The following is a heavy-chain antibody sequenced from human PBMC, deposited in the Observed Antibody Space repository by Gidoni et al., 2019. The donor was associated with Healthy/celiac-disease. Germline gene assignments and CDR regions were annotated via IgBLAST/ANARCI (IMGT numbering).Heavy chain of an antibody. J-gene: IGHJ5*02. Sequence: QVQLVQSGAEVKKPGASVKVSCKASGYPFTSYYMHWVRQAPGQGLEWMGIINPSGGSTSYAQKFQGRVTMTRDTSTSTVYMELSSRRSEETAVYYCARDGIHCSSTSCIGWFDPWGQGTLVTVSS. CDR1: GYPFTSYY. CDR3: ARDGIHCSSTSCIGWFDP. D-gene: IGHD2-2*01. V-gene: IGHV1-46*01. CDR2: INPSGGST.